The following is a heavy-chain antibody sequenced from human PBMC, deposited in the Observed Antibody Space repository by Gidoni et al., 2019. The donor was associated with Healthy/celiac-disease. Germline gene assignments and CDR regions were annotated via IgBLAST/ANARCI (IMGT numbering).Heavy chain of an antibody. CDR1: GGPISSSNW. CDR2: IYHSGST. J-gene: IGHJ2*01. D-gene: IGHD2-2*01. V-gene: IGHV4-4*02. CDR3: ARDTVGVPAAPGRYFDL. Sequence: QVQLQESGPGLVKPSGTLSLTCAVSGGPISSSNWWSWVRQPPGKGLEWIGEIYHSGSTNYNPSLKSRVTISVDKSKNQFSLKLSSVTAADTAVYYCARDTVGVPAAPGRYFDLWGRGTLVTVSS.